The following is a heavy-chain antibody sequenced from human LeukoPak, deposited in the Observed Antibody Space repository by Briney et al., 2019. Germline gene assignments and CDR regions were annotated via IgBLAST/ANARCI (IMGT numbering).Heavy chain of an antibody. Sequence: PGGSLRLSCAASGFTFSSYAMSWVRQAPGKGLEWVSAISGSGGSTYYADSVKGRFTISRDNSKNTLYLQMNSLRAEDTAVYYCAKFGLGKARYYYYYGMDVWGQGTTVTVSS. J-gene: IGHJ6*02. CDR3: AKFGLGKARYYYYYGMDV. D-gene: IGHD3/OR15-3a*01. V-gene: IGHV3-23*01. CDR2: ISGSGGST. CDR1: GFTFSSYA.